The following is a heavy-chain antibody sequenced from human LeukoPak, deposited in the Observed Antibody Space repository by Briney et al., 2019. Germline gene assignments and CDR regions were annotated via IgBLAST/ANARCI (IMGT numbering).Heavy chain of an antibody. Sequence: GGSLRLSCAASGFTFSSYAMSWVRQAPGKGLEWVSAISGSGGSTYYADSVKGRFTISRDNSKNTLYLQMNSLRAEDTAVYYCARSVYDSGGYYRVLDYWGQGTLVTVSS. CDR2: ISGSGGST. CDR1: GFTFSSYA. V-gene: IGHV3-23*01. CDR3: ARSVYDSGGYYRVLDY. J-gene: IGHJ4*02. D-gene: IGHD3-22*01.